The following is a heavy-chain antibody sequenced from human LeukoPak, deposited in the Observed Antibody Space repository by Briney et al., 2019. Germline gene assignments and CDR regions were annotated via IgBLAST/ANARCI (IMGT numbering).Heavy chain of an antibody. V-gene: IGHV1-2*02. CDR2: INPNSGGT. D-gene: IGHD2-2*01. CDR1: GYTFTGHY. CDR3: ARDRVVVPAAFDY. J-gene: IGHJ4*02. Sequence: ASVKVSCKTSGYTFTGHYMHWVRQAPGQGLEWMGWINPNSGGTNYAQKFQGRVTMTRDTSISTAYMELSRLRSDDTAVYYCARDRVVVPAAFDYWGQGTLVTVSS.